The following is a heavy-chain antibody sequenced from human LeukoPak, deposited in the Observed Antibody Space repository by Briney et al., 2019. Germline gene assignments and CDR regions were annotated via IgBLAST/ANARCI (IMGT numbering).Heavy chain of an antibody. V-gene: IGHV4-59*12. J-gene: IGHJ5*02. Sequence: PAETLTLTCTVSGGSISSYYWSWIRQPPGKGLEWMGYTQYSGSTYYNLSLKRRVTMSVDTSKNQFSLQLSSVTAADKAVYYCARARDWLFNWFDPWGQGTLVTVSS. CDR2: TQYSGST. D-gene: IGHD3-3*01. CDR3: ARARDWLFNWFDP. CDR1: GGSISSYY.